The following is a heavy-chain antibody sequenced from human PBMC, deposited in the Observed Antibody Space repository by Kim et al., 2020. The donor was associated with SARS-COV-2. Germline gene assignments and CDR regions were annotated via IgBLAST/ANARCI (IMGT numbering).Heavy chain of an antibody. V-gene: IGHV1-3*01. CDR3: ARDGLGLRYFDWLLRRNYFDY. Sequence: ASVKVSCKASGYTFTSYAMHWVRQAPGQRLEWMGWINAGNGNTKYSQKFQGRVTITRDTSASTAYMELSSLRSEDTAVYYCARDGLGLRYFDWLLRRNYFDYGGQGTLVTVSS. CDR2: INAGNGNT. J-gene: IGHJ4*02. CDR1: GYTFTSYA. D-gene: IGHD3-9*01.